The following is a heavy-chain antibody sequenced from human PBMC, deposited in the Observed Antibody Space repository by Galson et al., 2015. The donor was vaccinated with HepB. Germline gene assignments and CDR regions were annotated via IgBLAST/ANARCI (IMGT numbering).Heavy chain of an antibody. Sequence: SLRLSCAASGFTFSFYWMTWVRQAPGKGLEWVATIKEDGSETHYVDSVKGRFTISRDSPHSFLYLQMDSLRDEDTAVYYCASYCGGDCNIPYYYYGLDVWGQGTTVTVSS. D-gene: IGHD2-21*02. J-gene: IGHJ6*02. CDR3: ASYCGGDCNIPYYYYGLDV. CDR1: GFTFSFYW. V-gene: IGHV3-7*01. CDR2: IKEDGSET.